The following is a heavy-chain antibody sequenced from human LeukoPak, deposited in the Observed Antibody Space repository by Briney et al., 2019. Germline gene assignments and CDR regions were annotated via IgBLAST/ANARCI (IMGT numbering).Heavy chain of an antibody. J-gene: IGHJ3*02. D-gene: IGHD3-22*01. CDR3: ASWDSSGHDAFDI. CDR1: GRSFTGYY. Sequence: PSETLSLTCGVDGRSFTGYYWTWIRQPPGKGLEWIGEIDHRESTNYNPSFKSRLTISADTSKNQFSLSLSSVTAADTAVYYCASWDSSGHDAFDIWGQGTMVTVSS. V-gene: IGHV4-34*01. CDR2: IDHREST.